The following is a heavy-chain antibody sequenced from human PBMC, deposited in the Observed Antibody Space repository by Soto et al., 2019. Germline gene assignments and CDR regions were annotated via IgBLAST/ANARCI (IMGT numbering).Heavy chain of an antibody. Sequence: GGSLRLSCAASGFTFSSYAMHWVRQAPGKGLEWVAVISYDGSNKYYADSVKGRFTISRDNSKNPLYLQMNSLRAEDTAVYYCARAMTEVYYYYYYGMDVWGQGTTVTVSS. J-gene: IGHJ6*02. V-gene: IGHV3-30-3*01. CDR2: ISYDGSNK. CDR1: GFTFSSYA. D-gene: IGHD2-21*02. CDR3: ARAMTEVYYYYYYGMDV.